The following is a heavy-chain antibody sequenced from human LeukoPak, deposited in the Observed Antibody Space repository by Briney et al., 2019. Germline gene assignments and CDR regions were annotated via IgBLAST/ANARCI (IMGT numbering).Heavy chain of an antibody. V-gene: IGHV4-59*01. D-gene: IGHD4-23*01. CDR1: GGSISSYY. CDR3: ARVGPGGNSNY. Sequence: KPSETLSLTCTVSGGSISSYYWSWIRQPPGKGLEWIGYIYYSGSTNYNPSLKSRVTISVDTSKNQFSLKLSSVTAADTAVYYCARVGPGGNSNYWGQGTLVTVFS. CDR2: IYYSGST. J-gene: IGHJ4*02.